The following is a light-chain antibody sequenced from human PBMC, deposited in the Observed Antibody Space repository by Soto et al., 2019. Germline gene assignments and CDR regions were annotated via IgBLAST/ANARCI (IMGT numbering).Light chain of an antibody. J-gene: IGKJ1*01. V-gene: IGKV3-20*01. CDR1: QSVDTTF. Sequence: EIVLTQSPGSLSLSPGQRATLSCRASQSVDTTFFAWYQKKPGQAPRLLIYGASKRATGIPDRFSGSGSGTDFTLIISRLEPDVFALYYCQQYMSSVTFGQGTKVEIK. CDR3: QQYMSSVT. CDR2: GAS.